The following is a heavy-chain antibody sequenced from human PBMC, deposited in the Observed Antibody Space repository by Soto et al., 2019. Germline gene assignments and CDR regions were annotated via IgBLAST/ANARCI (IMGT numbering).Heavy chain of an antibody. CDR1: GYSFTSYW. V-gene: IGHV5-10-1*01. J-gene: IGHJ6*02. Sequence: ESLKISCKGSGYSFTSYWISWVRQMPGKGLEWMGRIDPSDSYTNYSPSFQGHVTISADKSISTAYLQWSSLKASDTAMYYCASVYYYDSSGYSYGMDVWGQGTTVTVSS. D-gene: IGHD3-22*01. CDR3: ASVYYYDSSGYSYGMDV. CDR2: IDPSDSYT.